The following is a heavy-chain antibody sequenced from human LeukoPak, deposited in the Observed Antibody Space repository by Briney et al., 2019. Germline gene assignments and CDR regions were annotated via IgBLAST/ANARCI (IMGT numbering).Heavy chain of an antibody. CDR3: ARHVRQQLPPKAFDY. J-gene: IGHJ4*02. CDR1: GGSISSGIYY. CDR2: IYYSGNA. D-gene: IGHD6-13*01. V-gene: IGHV4-39*01. Sequence: SETLSLTCTVSGGSISSGIYYWGWIRQPPGKGLEWIGSIYYSGNAYYNPSLKSRVTISVDTSKSQLSLKLNSVTAADTAVYYCARHVRQQLPPKAFDYWGQGTLVTVSS.